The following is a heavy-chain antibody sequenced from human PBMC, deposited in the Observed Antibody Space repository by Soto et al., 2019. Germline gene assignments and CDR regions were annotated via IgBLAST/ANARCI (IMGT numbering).Heavy chain of an antibody. V-gene: IGHV1-69*10. Sequence: ASVKVSCKASGGTFSSYAISWVRQAPGQGLEWMGGIIPILGTANYAQKFQGRVTITADKSTSTAYMELSSLRSEDTAVYYCARDAPYNWKYSDYWGQGTLVTVSS. D-gene: IGHD1-20*01. CDR1: GGTFSSYA. CDR2: IIPILGTA. J-gene: IGHJ4*02. CDR3: ARDAPYNWKYSDY.